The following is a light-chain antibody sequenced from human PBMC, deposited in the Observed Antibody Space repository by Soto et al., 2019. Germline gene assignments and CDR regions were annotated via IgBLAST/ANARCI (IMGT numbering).Light chain of an antibody. CDR2: GAS. J-gene: IGKJ4*01. CDR1: QSVSSN. CDR3: QQYNSWPLT. Sequence: EIVMTQSPATLSVSPGEGVTLSCRASQSVSSNLAWYQQRPGQAPRLLIYGASTRATGIPARFSGSGSGTDFTLTISSLEPEDFAVYYCQQYNSWPLTFGGGTKVDIK. V-gene: IGKV3-15*01.